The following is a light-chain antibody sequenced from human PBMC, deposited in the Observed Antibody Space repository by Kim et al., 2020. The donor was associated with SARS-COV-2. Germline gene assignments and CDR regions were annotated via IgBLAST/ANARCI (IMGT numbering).Light chain of an antibody. J-gene: IGLJ3*02. CDR1: SSDVGGYNY. Sequence: QSALTQPASVSGSPGQSITISCTGTSSDVGGYNYVSWYQQHPGKAPKLMIYDVTVRPSGVSYRFSGSKSGNTACLTISGLQAEDEADYYCSSHTSTSTWVFGGGTKVTVL. V-gene: IGLV2-14*01. CDR3: SSHTSTSTWV. CDR2: DVT.